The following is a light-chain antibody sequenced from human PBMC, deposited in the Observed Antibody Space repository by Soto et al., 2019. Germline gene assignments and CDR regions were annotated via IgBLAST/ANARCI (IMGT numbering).Light chain of an antibody. V-gene: IGKV3-20*01. CDR3: QQYGSTPLT. CDR1: QSVSRNY. J-gene: IGKJ4*01. CDR2: GAS. Sequence: EIRLTQSPGTLSLSPGGRATLSCRASQSVSRNYVAWYQQKPGQAPRLLIYGASSRASGIPDRFSGSGSGADFTLSITRLEPEDFALYYCQQYGSTPLTFGGGTKVDIK.